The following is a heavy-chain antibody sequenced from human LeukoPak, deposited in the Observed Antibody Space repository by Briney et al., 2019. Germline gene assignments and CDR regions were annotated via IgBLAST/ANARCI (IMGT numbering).Heavy chain of an antibody. CDR1: GYTFTGYY. Sequence: GASVKVSCKASGYTFTGYYMHWVRQAPGQGLEWMGWINPNSGGTNYAQKFQGRVTITADTSTDTAYMELSSLRSEDTAVYYCAIPPSSRDCSSTSCLSYYYYMDVWGKGTTVTVSS. CDR2: INPNSGGT. D-gene: IGHD2-2*01. J-gene: IGHJ6*03. CDR3: AIPPSSRDCSSTSCLSYYYYMDV. V-gene: IGHV1-2*02.